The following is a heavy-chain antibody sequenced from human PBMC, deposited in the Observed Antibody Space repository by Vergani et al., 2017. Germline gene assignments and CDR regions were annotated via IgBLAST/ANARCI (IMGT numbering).Heavy chain of an antibody. CDR3: VKEGAVVTPAYYYFDY. CDR1: GFTFSSYA. J-gene: IGHJ4*02. CDR2: ISSNGGST. D-gene: IGHD4-23*01. Sequence: EVQLVESGGDLVQPGGSLRLSCSASGFTFSSYAMHWVRQAPGKGLEYVSAISSNGGSTYYADSVKGRFTISRDNSKNTLYLQMSSLRAEDTAVYYCVKEGAVVTPAYYYFDYWGQGTLVTVSS. V-gene: IGHV3-64D*06.